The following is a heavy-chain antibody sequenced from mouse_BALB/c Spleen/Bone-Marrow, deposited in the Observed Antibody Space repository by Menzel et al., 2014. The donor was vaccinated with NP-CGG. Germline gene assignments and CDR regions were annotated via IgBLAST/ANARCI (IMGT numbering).Heavy chain of an antibody. J-gene: IGHJ1*01. CDR3: AYYRYDEYFDV. CDR2: IYPGDGST. V-gene: IGHV1S56*01. CDR1: GYTFTSYF. Sequence: VQLVESGPELVKPGASVKMSCKASGYTFTSYFIHWVKQRPGQGLVWIGWIYPGDGSTKYNEKFKVKTTLTADKSSSTAYMFLSSLTSEDSAIYFCAYYRYDEYFDVWGAGTTVTVSS. D-gene: IGHD2-14*01.